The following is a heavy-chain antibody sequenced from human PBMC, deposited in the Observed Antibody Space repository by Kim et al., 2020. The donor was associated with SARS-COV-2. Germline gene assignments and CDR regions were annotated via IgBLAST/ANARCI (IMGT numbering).Heavy chain of an antibody. Sequence: SETLSLTCAVYGGSFSGYYWSWIRQPPGKGLEWIGEINHSGSTNYNPSLKSRVTISVDTSKNQFSLKLSSVTAADTAVYYCARGRRLRHGPSVSFFPHWG. D-gene: IGHD4-17*01. J-gene: IGHJ1*01. CDR2: INHSGST. CDR3: ARGRRLRHGPSVSFFPH. V-gene: IGHV4-34*01. CDR1: GGSFSGYY.